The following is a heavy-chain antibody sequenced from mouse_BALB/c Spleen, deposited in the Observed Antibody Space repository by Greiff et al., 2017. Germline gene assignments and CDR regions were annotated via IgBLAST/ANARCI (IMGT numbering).Heavy chain of an antibody. D-gene: IGHD1-1*01. CDR3: ARDLLYYGSSYNYAMDY. CDR1: GFTFSSYA. Sequence: EVQVVESGGGLVKPGGSLKLSCAASGFTFSSYAMSWVRQSPEKRLEWVAEISSGGSYTYYPDTVTGRFTISRDNAKNTLYLEMSSLRSEDTAMYYCARDLLYYGSSYNYAMDYWGQGTSVTVSS. V-gene: IGHV5-9-4*01. CDR2: ISSGGSYT. J-gene: IGHJ4*01.